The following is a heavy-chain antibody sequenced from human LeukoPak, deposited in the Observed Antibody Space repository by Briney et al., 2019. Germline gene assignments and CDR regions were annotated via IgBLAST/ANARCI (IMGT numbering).Heavy chain of an antibody. CDR1: GFTFSSYW. CDR3: ARGVPDAIGYFQH. Sequence: GGSLRLSCAASGFTFSSYWMSWVRQAPGKGLEWVANIKQDGSEKYYVDSVKGRFTISRDNAKNSLYLQMNSLRAEDTAVYYCARGVPDAIGYFQHWGQGTLVTVSS. J-gene: IGHJ1*01. CDR2: IKQDGSEK. D-gene: IGHD2-2*01. V-gene: IGHV3-7*01.